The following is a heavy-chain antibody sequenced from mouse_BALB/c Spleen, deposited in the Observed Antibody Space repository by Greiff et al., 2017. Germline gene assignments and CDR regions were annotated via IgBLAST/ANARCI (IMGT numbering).Heavy chain of an antibody. Sequence: EVMLVESGGGLVKPGGSLKLSCAASGFTFSDYYMYWVRQTPEKRLEWVATISDGGSYTYYPDSVKGRFTISRDNAKNNLYLQMSRLKSEDTAMYYCARGGNYYGSSYYFDYWGQGTTLTVSS. J-gene: IGHJ2*01. CDR2: ISDGGSYT. CDR3: ARGGNYYGSSYYFDY. CDR1: GFTFSDYY. V-gene: IGHV5-4*02. D-gene: IGHD1-1*01.